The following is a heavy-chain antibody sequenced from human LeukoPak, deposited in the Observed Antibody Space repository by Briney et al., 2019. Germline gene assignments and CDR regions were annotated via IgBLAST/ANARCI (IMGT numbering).Heavy chain of an antibody. CDR1: GFTFSSYS. D-gene: IGHD6-13*01. V-gene: IGHV3-21*01. Sequence: AGGSLRLSCAASGFTFSSYSMNWVRQAPGKGLEWVSSISSSSSYIYYADSVKGRFTISRDNAKNSLYLQMNSLRAEDTAVYYCARRGYQQLAPDNFDYWGQGTLVTVSS. CDR3: ARRGYQQLAPDNFDY. J-gene: IGHJ4*02. CDR2: ISSSSSYI.